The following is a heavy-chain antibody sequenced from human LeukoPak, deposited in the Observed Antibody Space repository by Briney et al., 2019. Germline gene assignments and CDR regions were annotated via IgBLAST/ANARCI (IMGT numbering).Heavy chain of an antibody. J-gene: IGHJ3*02. CDR1: GGSISSYY. V-gene: IGHV4-4*07. CDR3: AKSNGYGLVDI. CDR2: IYTSGST. Sequence: SETLSLTCTVAGGSISSYYWSWIRQPAGKGLEWIGRIYTSGSTNYNPSLKSRVTISLDTSGNQFSLKLNSVTAADTAVYYCAKSNGYGLVDIWGQGTMVTVSS. D-gene: IGHD3-10*01.